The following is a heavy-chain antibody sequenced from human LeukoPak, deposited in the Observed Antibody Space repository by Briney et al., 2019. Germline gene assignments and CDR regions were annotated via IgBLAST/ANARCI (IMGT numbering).Heavy chain of an antibody. Sequence: SQTLSLTCSVFGGSFSGYYWNWIRQPPGKGLEWIGQINPSRNTNYNPSLKSRATISVDKSKKQFTLKLSSVTAAATAVYSCAGVWGDYYYFEYWGQGTLVTVSS. CDR3: AGVWGDYYYFEY. CDR2: INPSRNT. CDR1: GGSFSGYY. D-gene: IGHD4-17*01. V-gene: IGHV4-34*01. J-gene: IGHJ4*02.